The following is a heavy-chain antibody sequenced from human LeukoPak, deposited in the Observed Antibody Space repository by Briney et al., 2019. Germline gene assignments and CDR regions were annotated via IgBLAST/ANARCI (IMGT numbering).Heavy chain of an antibody. CDR1: GFTFSSYE. V-gene: IGHV3-48*03. CDR2: ISSSGSTM. J-gene: IGHJ4*02. CDR3: ARAPPYCSGGSCYGGSDY. D-gene: IGHD2-15*01. Sequence: GGSLRLSCAASGFTFSSYEMNWVRQAPGKGLEWVSYISSSGSTMYYADSVRGRFTISRDNAKNSLYLKMTSLRAEDTAVYYCARAPPYCSGGSCYGGSDYWGQGTLVTVSS.